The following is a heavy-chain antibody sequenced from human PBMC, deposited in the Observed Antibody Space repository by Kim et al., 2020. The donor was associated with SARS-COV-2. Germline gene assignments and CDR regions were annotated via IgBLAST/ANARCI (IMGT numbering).Heavy chain of an antibody. D-gene: IGHD3-9*01. Sequence: GGSLRLSCAASGFTFSSYAMHWVRQAPGKWLEWVAVISYDGSNKYYADSVKGRLTISRDNSKNTLYLQMNSRRAEDTAVYYCARGRYFDWFQRGDIIDAFDIWGQGTMVTVSS. CDR2: ISYDGSNK. V-gene: IGHV3-30*04. CDR3: ARGRYFDWFQRGDIIDAFDI. J-gene: IGHJ3*02. CDR1: GFTFSSYA.